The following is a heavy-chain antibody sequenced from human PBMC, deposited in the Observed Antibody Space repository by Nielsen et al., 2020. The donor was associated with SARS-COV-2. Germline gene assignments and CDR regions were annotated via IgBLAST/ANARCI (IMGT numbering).Heavy chain of an antibody. CDR1: GFTFSSYG. J-gene: IGHJ6*02. V-gene: IGHV3-9*01. D-gene: IGHD6-13*01. CDR3: AKDGIYSTDYYGMDV. CDR2: ISWNSGSI. Sequence: SLKISCAASGFTFSSYGMHWVRQAPGKGLEWVSGISWNSGSIGYADSVKGRFTISRDNAKNSLYLQMNSLRAEDTALYYCAKDGIYSTDYYGMDVWGQGTTVTVSS.